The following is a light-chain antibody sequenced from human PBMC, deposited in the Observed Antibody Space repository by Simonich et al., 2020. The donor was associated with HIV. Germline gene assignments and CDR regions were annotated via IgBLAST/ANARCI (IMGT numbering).Light chain of an antibody. CDR2: WAS. CDR1: RSVLYSSNNKNY. Sequence: DIVMTQSPDSLAVSLGERATINCKSSRSVLYSSNNKNYLAWYQQKPGQPPNLLIYWASTRESGVPDRFSASGSGTDFTLTISSRQAEDVAVYYCQQYYSTPPTFGQGTKVEIK. V-gene: IGKV4-1*01. CDR3: QQYYSTPPT. J-gene: IGKJ1*01.